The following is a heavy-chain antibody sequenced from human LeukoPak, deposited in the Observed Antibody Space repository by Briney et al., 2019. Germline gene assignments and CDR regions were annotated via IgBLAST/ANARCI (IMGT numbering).Heavy chain of an antibody. J-gene: IGHJ4*02. CDR3: AKKPWTTLGYYFDY. D-gene: IGHD4-11*01. CDR1: GFTFSSYA. CDR2: ISGSGGST. V-gene: IGHV3-23*01. Sequence: GGSLRLSXAASGFTFSSYAMSWVRQAPGKGLEWVSGISGSGGSTYYADSVKGRFTISRDNSKNTLYLQMNSLRAEDTAVYYCAKKPWTTLGYYFDYWGQGTLVTVSS.